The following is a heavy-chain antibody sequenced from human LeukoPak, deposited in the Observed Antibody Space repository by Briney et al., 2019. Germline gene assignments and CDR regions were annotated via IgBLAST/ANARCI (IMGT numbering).Heavy chain of an antibody. D-gene: IGHD1-26*01. CDR1: GYTFTNYA. CDR2: INTNTGNP. Sequence: ASVKVSCKASGYTFTNYAMNWVRQAPGQGLEWMGWINTNTGNPTYAQDFTGRFVFSLDTSVSTAYLQISSLKAEDTAVYYCARVTGVVGATTFDYWGQGTLATVSS. J-gene: IGHJ4*02. V-gene: IGHV7-4-1*02. CDR3: ARVTGVVGATTFDY.